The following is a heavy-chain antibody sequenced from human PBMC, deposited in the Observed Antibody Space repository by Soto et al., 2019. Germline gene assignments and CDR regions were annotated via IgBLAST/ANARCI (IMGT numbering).Heavy chain of an antibody. Sequence: ESVGGVVQPGGSLRLSCVASGFTFSDFGMHWVRQGPGKGLEWLAVISEDAETDFHADSVKGRFTVSRDNFKETLYLQMNSLTTDDSGVYFCAKAPSRRPYYFYGMDVWGQGTTVIVSS. J-gene: IGHJ6*02. V-gene: IGHV3-30*18. D-gene: IGHD3-10*01. CDR1: GFTFSDFG. CDR2: ISEDAETD. CDR3: AKAPSRRPYYFYGMDV.